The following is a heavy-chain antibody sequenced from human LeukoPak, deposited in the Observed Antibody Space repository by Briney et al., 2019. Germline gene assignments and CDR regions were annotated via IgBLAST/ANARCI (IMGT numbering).Heavy chain of an antibody. Sequence: PGGSLRLSCATSGFTFSSYAMNWVRQAPGKGLECVSFISTSGDFTYYAASVKGRFTVSRDNSKNTLYLQMNSLRADDTAVYYCAGCSGGSCYPRGKYGVDVWGQGTTVIVSS. D-gene: IGHD2-15*01. J-gene: IGHJ6*02. CDR2: ISTSGDFT. CDR3: AGCSGGSCYPRGKYGVDV. CDR1: GFTFSSYA. V-gene: IGHV3-23*01.